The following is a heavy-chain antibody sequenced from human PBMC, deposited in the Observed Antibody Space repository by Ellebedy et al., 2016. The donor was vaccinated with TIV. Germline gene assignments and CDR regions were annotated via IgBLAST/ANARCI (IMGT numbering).Heavy chain of an antibody. CDR1: GGSISSSNW. CDR3: VRANYVLWSGPFDY. J-gene: IGHJ4*02. Sequence: SETLSLXCAVSGGSISSSNWWSWVRQPPGKGLEWIGEIYHTGRTNYKLSLQSRVTISLHKSKNQFSLKLTSVTVADTAVYYCVRANYVLWSGPFDYWGQGIQVTVSS. D-gene: IGHD3-3*01. V-gene: IGHV4-4*02. CDR2: IYHTGRT.